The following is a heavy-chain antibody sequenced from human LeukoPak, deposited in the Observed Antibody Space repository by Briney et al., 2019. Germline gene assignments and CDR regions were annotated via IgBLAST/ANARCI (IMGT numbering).Heavy chain of an antibody. J-gene: IGHJ4*02. D-gene: IGHD1-1*01. CDR2: IWYDGSNK. CDR1: GFTFSSYG. CDR3: AKDLNWNDGFDY. V-gene: IGHV3-33*06. Sequence: GGSLRLSCAASGFTFSSYGMHWVRQAPGKGLEWVAVIWYDGSNKYYADSVKSRFTISRDNSKNTLYLQMNSLRAEDTAVYYCAKDLNWNDGFDYWGQGTLVTVSS.